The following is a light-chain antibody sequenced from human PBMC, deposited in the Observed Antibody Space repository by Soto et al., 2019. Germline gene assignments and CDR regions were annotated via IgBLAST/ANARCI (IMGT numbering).Light chain of an antibody. V-gene: IGKV3-15*01. CDR2: GAS. J-gene: IGKJ1*01. CDR1: QSVSSD. CDR3: QQYNNWLGT. Sequence: EIVMTQSPATLSVSPGERATLSCRASQSVSSDLAWYHQKPGQAPRLLIYGASTRATGIPARFSGSGSGTEFTLTINSLQSEDFAVYYCQQYNNWLGTFGQGTKVEIK.